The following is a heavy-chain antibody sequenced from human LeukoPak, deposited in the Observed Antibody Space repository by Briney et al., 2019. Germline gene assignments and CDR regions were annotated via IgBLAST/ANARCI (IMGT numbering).Heavy chain of an antibody. J-gene: IGHJ4*02. CDR1: GITFSHYE. V-gene: IGHV3-48*03. D-gene: IGHD5-12*01. Sequence: GGSLRLSCVASGITFSHYEMNWVRQSPGMGLEWLSFIGTTATTVYYADSVKGRFTISRDNAKDSLYLQMNSLRAEDTAVYYCARDPGSGYEEHFDYWGQGTLVTVSS. CDR3: ARDPGSGYEEHFDY. CDR2: IGTTATTV.